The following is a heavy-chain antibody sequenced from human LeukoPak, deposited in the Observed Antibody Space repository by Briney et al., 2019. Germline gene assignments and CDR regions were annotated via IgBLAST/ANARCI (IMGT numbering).Heavy chain of an antibody. CDR3: ARDIAICWFFL. J-gene: IGHJ4*02. D-gene: IGHD3-9*01. CDR2: IYYSGST. CDR1: GGSISSYN. Sequence: SETLSLTCTVSGGSISSYNWSWIRQPPGKGLEWIGYIYYSGSTNYNPSLKSRVTISIDTSKNYFSLNLRSVAAADTAVYYCARDIAICWFFLWGQGTLVTVSS. V-gene: IGHV4-59*12.